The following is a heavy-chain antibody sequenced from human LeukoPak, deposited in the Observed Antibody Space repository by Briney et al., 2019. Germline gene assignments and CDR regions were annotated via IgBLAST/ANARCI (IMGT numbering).Heavy chain of an antibody. Sequence: PGGSLRPSCVASGFTFSTYWMTWVRQAPGKGLEWVANIKEDGSEKYYVDSVKGRFIISRDNAKNSLYLEVNSLRAEDTAVYYCARGKWLELMSYFDYWGQGTLVTVSS. V-gene: IGHV3-7*04. CDR2: IKEDGSEK. J-gene: IGHJ4*02. CDR3: ARGKWLELMSYFDY. CDR1: GFTFSTYW. D-gene: IGHD6-19*01.